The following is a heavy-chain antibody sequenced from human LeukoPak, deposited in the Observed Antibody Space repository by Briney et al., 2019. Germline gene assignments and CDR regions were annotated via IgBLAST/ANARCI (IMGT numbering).Heavy chain of an antibody. CDR1: GFAFSSYA. J-gene: IGHJ4*02. CDR2: ISYDGSNK. CDR3: ARELVVVGQLAPNKNSDY. V-gene: IGHV3-30-3*01. D-gene: IGHD2-15*01. Sequence: GGSLRLSCAASGFAFSSYAMSWVRQAPGKGLEWVAVISYDGSNKYYADSVKGRFTISRDNSKNTLYLQMNSLRAEDTAVYYCARELVVVGQLAPNKNSDYWGQGTLVTVSS.